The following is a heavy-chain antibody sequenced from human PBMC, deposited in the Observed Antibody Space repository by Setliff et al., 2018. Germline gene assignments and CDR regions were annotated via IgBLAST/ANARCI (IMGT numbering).Heavy chain of an antibody. D-gene: IGHD6-13*01. CDR3: ALEEYTSRWTKRFDP. CDR1: GFTFSTYR. V-gene: IGHV3-33*03. CDR2: IWGDGGTK. Sequence: GGSLRLSCAASGFTFSTYRMHWVRQAPGKGLEWVAVIWGDGGTKYHADSVKGRFTISRDNSKNTLYLQMNSLRPEDTAVYYCALEEYTSRWTKRFDPWGQGTLVTVSS. J-gene: IGHJ5*02.